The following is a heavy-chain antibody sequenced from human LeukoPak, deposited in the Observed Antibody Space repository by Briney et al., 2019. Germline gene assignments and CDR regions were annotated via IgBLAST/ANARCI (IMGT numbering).Heavy chain of an antibody. CDR3: ARINWSPDY. CDR2: IHHSWNT. D-gene: IGHD1-1*01. CDR1: GYSINSCFH. V-gene: IGHV4-38-2*02. J-gene: IGHJ4*02. Sequence: SETLSLTCTVSGYSINSCFHWGWIRQPPGKGLEWVGNIHHSWNTYYNPSLKSRVTISLDTSKNQFSLKLTSVTATETAYYISARINWSPDYWGQGTLVTVSS.